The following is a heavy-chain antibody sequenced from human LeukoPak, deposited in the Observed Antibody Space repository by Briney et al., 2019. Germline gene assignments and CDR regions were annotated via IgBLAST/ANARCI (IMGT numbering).Heavy chain of an antibody. Sequence: GGSLRLSCAASGFTFSSYGMHWVRQAPGKGLEWVAVIWYDGSNKYYADSVKGRFTISRDNSKNTLYLQMNSLRAEDTAVYYCAKGYDFWSGYHDYWGQGTLVTVSS. J-gene: IGHJ4*02. D-gene: IGHD3-3*01. CDR3: AKGYDFWSGYHDY. CDR1: GFTFSSYG. V-gene: IGHV3-33*06. CDR2: IWYDGSNK.